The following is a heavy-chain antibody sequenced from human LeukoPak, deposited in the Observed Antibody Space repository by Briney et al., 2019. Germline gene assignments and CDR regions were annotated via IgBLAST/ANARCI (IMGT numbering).Heavy chain of an antibody. V-gene: IGHV3-53*01. CDR2: IYSGGAT. D-gene: IGHD3-16*01. Sequence: GGSLRLSCAAAGFTVSRNYMSWLRQAPGKGLEWVSLIYSGGATYYADSVRGRFTISRDNSKNTLYLQMNSLRADDTAMYYCASGGWPQDYWGQGTLVTVSS. J-gene: IGHJ4*02. CDR1: GFTVSRNY. CDR3: ASGGWPQDY.